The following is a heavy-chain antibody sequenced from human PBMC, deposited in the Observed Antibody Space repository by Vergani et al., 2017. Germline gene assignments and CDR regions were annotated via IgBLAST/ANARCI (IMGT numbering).Heavy chain of an antibody. CDR3: ARVPIAAAGLNWFDP. J-gene: IGHJ5*02. Sequence: QVQLVQSGAEVKKPGASVKVSCKASGYTFTSYYMHWVRQAPGQGLEWMGIINPSGGSTSYAQKFQGRVTMTRDTSTSTVYMELSSLRSEDTAVYYCARVPIAAAGLNWFDPWGQGTLVTVSS. D-gene: IGHD6-13*01. CDR2: INPSGGST. V-gene: IGHV1-46*01. CDR1: GYTFTSYY.